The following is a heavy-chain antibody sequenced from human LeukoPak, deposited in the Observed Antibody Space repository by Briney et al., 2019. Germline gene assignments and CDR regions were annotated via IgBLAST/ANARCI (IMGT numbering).Heavy chain of an antibody. D-gene: IGHD3-3*01. CDR1: GYTFTSYG. V-gene: IGHV1-18*01. CDR2: ISAYNGNT. CDR3: ARDGERITIFGVVILDY. J-gene: IGHJ4*02. Sequence: GASVKVSCKASGYTFTSYGISWVRQAPGQGLEWMGWISAYNGNTNYAQKLQGRVTMTTDTSTSTAYMELRSLRSDDTAVYYCARDGERITIFGVVILDYWGQGTLVTVSS.